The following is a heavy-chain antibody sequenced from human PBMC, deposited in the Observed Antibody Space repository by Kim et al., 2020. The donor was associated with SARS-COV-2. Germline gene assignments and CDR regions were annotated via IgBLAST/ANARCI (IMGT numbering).Heavy chain of an antibody. CDR1: GGSISSGSYY. Sequence: SETLSLTCTVSGGSISSGSYYWSWIRQPAGKGLEWIGRIYTSGSTNYNPSLKSRVTISVDTSKNQFSLKLSSVTAADTAVYYCASGLYYYGSGSYYYYYGMDVWGHGTTVTVSS. CDR3: ASGLYYYGSGSYYYYYGMDV. V-gene: IGHV4-61*02. CDR2: IYTSGST. J-gene: IGHJ6*02. D-gene: IGHD3-10*01.